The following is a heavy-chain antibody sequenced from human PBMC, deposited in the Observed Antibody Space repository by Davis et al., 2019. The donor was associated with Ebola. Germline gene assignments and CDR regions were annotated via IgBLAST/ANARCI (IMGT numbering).Heavy chain of an antibody. Sequence: GESLKISCAASGFSFSTYAMNWVRQAPGKGLEWVSTISSGSSNTYYADSVKGRFTISRDNSKNTLFLQMNSLRAEDTAVYYCAKGDCSGGICYPDYWGQGTLVTVSS. CDR3: AKGDCSGGICYPDY. V-gene: IGHV3-23*01. CDR2: ISSGSSNT. D-gene: IGHD2-15*01. J-gene: IGHJ4*02. CDR1: GFSFSTYA.